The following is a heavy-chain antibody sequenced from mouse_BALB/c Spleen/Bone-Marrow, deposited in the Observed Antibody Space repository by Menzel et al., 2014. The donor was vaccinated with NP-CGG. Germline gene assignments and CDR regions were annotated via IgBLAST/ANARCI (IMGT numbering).Heavy chain of an antibody. CDR3: ARFGNYEGFAY. Sequence: QVHVKQSGAELVRPGASVKLSCKASGYSFTNYWMNWVKQRPRQGLEWIGMIHPSDSETRLNQKFKDKATLTVDKSSSTAYMQLSSPTSEDSAVYYCARFGNYEGFAYWGQGTLVTVSA. CDR1: GYSFTNYW. J-gene: IGHJ3*01. V-gene: IGHV1-74*01. CDR2: IHPSDSET. D-gene: IGHD2-1*01.